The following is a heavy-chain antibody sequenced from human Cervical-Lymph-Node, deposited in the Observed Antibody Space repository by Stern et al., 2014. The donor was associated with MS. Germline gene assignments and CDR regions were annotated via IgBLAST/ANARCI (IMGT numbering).Heavy chain of an antibody. CDR2: AWYDGSTA. D-gene: IGHD5-24*01. CDR3: ARGHIPYAYNYLFDY. CDR1: GFTFSSYG. V-gene: IGHV3-33*01. Sequence: VQLVESGGGVVQPGTSLRLSCAASGFTFSSYGMHWVRQAPGKGLEWGALAWYDGSTAYYPNSVKGRFTISRDNSKNTLSLQMNSLTAEDTAVYYCARGHIPYAYNYLFDYWGQGTLVTVSS. J-gene: IGHJ4*02.